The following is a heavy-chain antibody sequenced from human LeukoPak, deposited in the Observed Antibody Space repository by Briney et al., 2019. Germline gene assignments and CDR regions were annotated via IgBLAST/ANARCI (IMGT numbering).Heavy chain of an antibody. Sequence: PSETLSLTCTVSGGSISSGSYYWSWIRQPAGKGLEWIGRIYTSGSTNYNPSLKSRVTISVDTSKNQFSLKLSSVTAADTAVYYCAAGVRGVIITPLDYWGQGTLVTVSS. V-gene: IGHV4-61*02. D-gene: IGHD3-10*01. CDR3: AAGVRGVIITPLDY. CDR1: GGSISSGSYY. J-gene: IGHJ4*02. CDR2: IYTSGST.